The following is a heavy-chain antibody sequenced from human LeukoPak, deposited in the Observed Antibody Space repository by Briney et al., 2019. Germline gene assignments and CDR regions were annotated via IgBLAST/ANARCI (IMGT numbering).Heavy chain of an antibody. Sequence: PGGSLRLSCAASGFTFSSYDMSWVRQAPGKGLEWVSGISYNNDTIAYADFVRGRFTISRDNAKNSLYLQMNSLRAEDTALYYCAKDYCGGDCYSGWYFDLWGRGTLVTVSS. D-gene: IGHD2-21*02. V-gene: IGHV3-9*01. CDR2: ISYNNDTI. CDR3: AKDYCGGDCYSGWYFDL. J-gene: IGHJ2*01. CDR1: GFTFSSYD.